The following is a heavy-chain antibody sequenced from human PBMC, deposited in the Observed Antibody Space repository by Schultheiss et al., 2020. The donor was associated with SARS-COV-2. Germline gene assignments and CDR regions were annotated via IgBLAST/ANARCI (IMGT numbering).Heavy chain of an antibody. J-gene: IGHJ4*02. D-gene: IGHD5-18*01. CDR2: ISYDGSNK. CDR1: GFTFSSYA. CDR3: AKVPFTLHSYGYRRNSVY. Sequence: GGSLRLSCAASGFTFSSYAMHWVRQAPGKGLEWVAVISYDGSNKYYADSVKGRFTISRDNSKNTLYLQMNSLRAEDTAVYYCAKVPFTLHSYGYRRNSVYWGQGTLVTVSS. V-gene: IGHV3-30*07.